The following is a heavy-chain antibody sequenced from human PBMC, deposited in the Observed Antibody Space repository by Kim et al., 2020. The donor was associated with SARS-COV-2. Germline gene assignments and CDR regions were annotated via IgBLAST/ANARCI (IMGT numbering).Heavy chain of an antibody. CDR2: ISGSGGST. D-gene: IGHD6-13*01. J-gene: IGHJ6*02. Sequence: GGSLRLSCAASGFTFSSCAMKWVRQAPGKGLEWVSAISGSGGSTYYADSVKGRFTISRDNSKNTLYLQMNSLRAEDTAVYYCAKVAPTGYSSSWYNGMDVWGQGTTVTVSS. CDR3: AKVAPTGYSSSWYNGMDV. CDR1: GFTFSSCA. V-gene: IGHV3-23*01.